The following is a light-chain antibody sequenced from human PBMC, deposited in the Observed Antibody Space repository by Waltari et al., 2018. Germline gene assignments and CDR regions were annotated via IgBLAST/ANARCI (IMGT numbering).Light chain of an antibody. V-gene: IGLV4-69*01. CDR3: QTWGTVL. Sequence: QLVLTQSPSASASLGASVKLTYTLSSGHSSSAIAWHQQQPEKGPRFLMKLNSDGSHSKGDGIPDRFSGSSSGAERYLTISSLQSEDEADYYCQTWGTVLFGGGTKLTVL. J-gene: IGLJ2*01. CDR1: SGHSSSA. CDR2: LNSDGSH.